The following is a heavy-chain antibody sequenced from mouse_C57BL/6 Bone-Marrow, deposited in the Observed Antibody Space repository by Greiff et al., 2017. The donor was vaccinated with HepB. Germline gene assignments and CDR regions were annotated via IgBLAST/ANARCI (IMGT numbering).Heavy chain of an antibody. Sequence: QVHVKQSGPGLVQPSQSLSITCTVSGFSLTSYGVHWVRQSPGKGLEWLGVIWSGGSTDYNAAFISRLSISKDNSKSQVFFKMNSLQADDTAIYYCARKDRYGTAWFAYWGQGTLVTVSA. D-gene: IGHD1-1*01. J-gene: IGHJ3*01. V-gene: IGHV2-2*01. CDR2: IWSGGST. CDR3: ARKDRYGTAWFAY. CDR1: GFSLTSYG.